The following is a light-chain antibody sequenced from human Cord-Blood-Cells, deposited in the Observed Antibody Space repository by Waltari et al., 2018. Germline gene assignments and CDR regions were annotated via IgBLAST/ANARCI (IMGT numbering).Light chain of an antibody. V-gene: IGKV4-1*01. CDR3: QQYYSTPPWT. Sequence: DIVMTQSPDSLAVYLGERATINCKSSQSVLYRSNNKNYLAWYQQKPGQPPKLLIDWASTRESGVPDRFSGSGSGTDFTLTISSLQAEDVAVYYCQQYYSTPPWTFGQGTKVEIK. J-gene: IGKJ1*01. CDR2: WAS. CDR1: QSVLYRSNNKNY.